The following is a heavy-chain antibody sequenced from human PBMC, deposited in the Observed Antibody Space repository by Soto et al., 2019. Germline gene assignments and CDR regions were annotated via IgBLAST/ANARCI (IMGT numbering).Heavy chain of an antibody. V-gene: IGHV4-59*12. CDR2: IYHSGST. CDR3: ARAMTTVTTIDY. J-gene: IGHJ4*02. CDR1: GGSINNYY. D-gene: IGHD4-17*01. Sequence: SETLSLTCTVSGGSINNYYWSWIRQPPGKGLEWIGYIYHSGSTYYNPSLKSRVTISVDRSKNQFSLKLSSLTAADTAVYYCARAMTTVTTIDYWGQGTLVTVS.